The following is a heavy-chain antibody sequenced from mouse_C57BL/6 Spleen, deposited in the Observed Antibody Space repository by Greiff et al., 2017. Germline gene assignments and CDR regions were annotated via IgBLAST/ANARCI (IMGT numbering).Heavy chain of an antibody. CDR3: ERGGDYYAMDD. CDR1: GYAFSSYW. J-gene: IGHJ4*01. Sequence: QVQLKESGAELVKPGASVKISCKASGYAFSSYWMNWVKQRPGKGLEWIGQIYPGDGDTNYNGKFKGKATLTADKSSSTAYMQLSSLTSEDSAVYFCERGGDYYAMDDWGQGTSVTVSS. V-gene: IGHV1-80*01. CDR2: IYPGDGDT.